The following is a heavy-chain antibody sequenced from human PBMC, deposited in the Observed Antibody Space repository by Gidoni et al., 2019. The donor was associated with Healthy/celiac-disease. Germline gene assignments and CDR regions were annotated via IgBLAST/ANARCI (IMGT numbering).Heavy chain of an antibody. D-gene: IGHD6-19*01. J-gene: IGHJ4*02. CDR2: ISPGDSDT. CDR3: ARQQWLVPGGIDY. V-gene: IGHV5-51*01. Sequence: EAPPVQSAAAAKKPGVSLKISCKGSGYSFTSYWTAWVRQMPGKGLAWMGIISPGDSDTKYSPSFQGQVTISADKSISTAYLQWSSLKASDTAMYYCARQQWLVPGGIDYWGQGTLVTVSS. CDR1: GYSFTSYW.